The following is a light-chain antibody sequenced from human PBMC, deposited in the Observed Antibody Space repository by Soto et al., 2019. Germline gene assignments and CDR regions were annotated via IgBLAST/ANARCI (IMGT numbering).Light chain of an antibody. Sequence: VMTQSPVTLSVSPGETATLSCKASQNILRTLAWYQQKPGQPPRLLIYGASTRVTGIPARFSGNGSGTEFTLTISSLQAEDVAVYYCQQYYSTPPTFGPGTKVD. CDR2: GAS. CDR1: QNILRT. J-gene: IGKJ3*01. CDR3: QQYYSTPPT. V-gene: IGKV3D-15*01.